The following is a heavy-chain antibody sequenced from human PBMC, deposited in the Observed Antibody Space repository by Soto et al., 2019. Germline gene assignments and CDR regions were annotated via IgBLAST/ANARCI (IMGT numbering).Heavy chain of an antibody. CDR2: ISYDGSNK. CDR1: GFTFSSYG. J-gene: IGHJ5*02. V-gene: IGHV3-30*18. Sequence: QVQLVESGGGVVQPGRSLRLSCAASGFTFSSYGMHWVRQAPGKGLEWVAVISYDGSNKYYADSVKGRFTISRDNSKNTLYRQMNSLRAEDTAVYYCANGVDPWGQGTLVTVSS. D-gene: IGHD5-12*01. CDR3: ANGVDP.